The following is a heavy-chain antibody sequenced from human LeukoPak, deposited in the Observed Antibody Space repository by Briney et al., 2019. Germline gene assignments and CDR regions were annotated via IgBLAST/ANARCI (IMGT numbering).Heavy chain of an antibody. J-gene: IGHJ4*02. Sequence: GGSLRLSCAASGFTFSSYAMSCVRQAPGKGLEWVSAISGSGGSTYYADSVKGRFTISRDNSKNTLYLQMNSLRAEDTAVYYCVRDKVNLEYWGQGTLVTVSS. D-gene: IGHD6-6*01. CDR1: GFTFSSYA. CDR2: ISGSGGST. V-gene: IGHV3-23*01. CDR3: VRDKVNLEY.